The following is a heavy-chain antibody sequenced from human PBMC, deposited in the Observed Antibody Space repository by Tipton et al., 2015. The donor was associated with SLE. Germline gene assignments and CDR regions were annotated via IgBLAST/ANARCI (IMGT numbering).Heavy chain of an antibody. Sequence: GSLRLSCAASGFTFSSYAMSWVRQAPGKGLEWVSVIYSGGSTYFADSVKGRFTISRDNSKNTLYLQMNSLRAEDTAVYYCAKRGIYGDYDYYYYGMDVWGQGTTVTVSS. CDR2: IYSGGST. J-gene: IGHJ6*02. CDR1: GFTFSSYA. V-gene: IGHV3-23*03. D-gene: IGHD4-17*01. CDR3: AKRGIYGDYDYYYYGMDV.